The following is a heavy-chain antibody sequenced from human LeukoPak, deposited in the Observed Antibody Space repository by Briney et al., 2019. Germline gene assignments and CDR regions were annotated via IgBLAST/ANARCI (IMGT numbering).Heavy chain of an antibody. J-gene: IGHJ4*02. CDR3: ARANPKHYYDSSGYLGENDY. CDR2: MNPNSGNT. V-gene: IGHV1-8*01. Sequence: ASVKVSCKASGYTSTSYDINWVRQATGQGLEWMGWMNPNSGNTGYAQKFQGRVTMTRNTSISTAYMELSSLRSEDTAVYYCARANPKHYYDSSGYLGENDYWGQGTLVTVSS. D-gene: IGHD3-22*01. CDR1: GYTSTSYD.